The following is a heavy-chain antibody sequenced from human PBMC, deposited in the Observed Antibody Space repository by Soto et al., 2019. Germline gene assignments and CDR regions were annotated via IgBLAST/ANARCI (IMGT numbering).Heavy chain of an antibody. Sequence: QVQLQQWGAGLLKPSETLSLTCAVFGGPFNVYYWSWIRQSPGKGLEWIGEIKHSGSTNYNPSLKSRVTISVDTSKNQFSLNLFSVTAADTAVYYCARSTAIVGTTTLGAFDIWGQGTMVTVSS. V-gene: IGHV4-34*02. D-gene: IGHD1-26*01. CDR3: ARSTAIVGTTTLGAFDI. CDR1: GGPFNVYY. J-gene: IGHJ3*02. CDR2: IKHSGST.